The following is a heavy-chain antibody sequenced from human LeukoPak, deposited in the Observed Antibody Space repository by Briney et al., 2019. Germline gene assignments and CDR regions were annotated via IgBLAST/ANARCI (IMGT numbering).Heavy chain of an antibody. D-gene: IGHD3-22*01. CDR3: ARDGRYYYDSSGYLDY. CDR1: GYTFTSYG. V-gene: IGHV1-18*01. CDR2: ISAYNGNT. J-gene: IGHJ4*02. Sequence: ASVKVSCKASGYTFTSYGISWVRQAPGQGLEWMGWISAYNGNTNYAQKLQGRVTMTTDTSTSTAYMELRSLRSDDTAVYYCARDGRYYYDSSGYLDYWGQGTLVTVSS.